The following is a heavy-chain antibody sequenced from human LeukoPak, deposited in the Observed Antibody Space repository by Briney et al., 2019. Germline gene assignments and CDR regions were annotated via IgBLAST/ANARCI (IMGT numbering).Heavy chain of an antibody. CDR2: ISSSSSTI. Sequence: PGGSLRLSCAASGFTFSSYSMNWVRQAPGKGPEWVSYISSSSSTIYYADSVKGRFTISRDNAKNSLYLQMNSLRAEDTAVYYCARGAVAGTDYWGQGTLVTVSS. D-gene: IGHD6-19*01. V-gene: IGHV3-48*01. J-gene: IGHJ4*02. CDR1: GFTFSSYS. CDR3: ARGAVAGTDY.